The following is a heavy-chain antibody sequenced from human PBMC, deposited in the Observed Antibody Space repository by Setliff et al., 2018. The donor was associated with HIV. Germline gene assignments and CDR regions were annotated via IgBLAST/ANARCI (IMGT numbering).Heavy chain of an antibody. D-gene: IGHD2-15*01. CDR2: INPNSGGT. CDR1: GYTFTAYN. J-gene: IGHJ6*02. CDR3: ARDLQNPVVVLAATVFYYGMDV. V-gene: IGHV1-2*02. Sequence: ASVKVSCKASGYTFTAYNMTWVRQAPGQGLEWMGWINPNSGGTKYAQKFQGRVAMTRDTSISTAYMELTRLTSDYTAVYFCARDLQNPVVVLAATVFYYGMDVWGQGTAVTVSS.